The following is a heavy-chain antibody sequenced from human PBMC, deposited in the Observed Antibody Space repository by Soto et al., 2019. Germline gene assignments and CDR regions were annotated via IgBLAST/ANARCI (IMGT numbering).Heavy chain of an antibody. Sequence: ASVKVSCKASGYTFTSYAMHWVRQAPGQRLEWMGWINAGNGNTKYSQKFQGRVTITRDTSASTAYMELSSLRSEDTAVYYCARPTKVAARPFGVPYYYYGMDVWGQGTTVTVSS. J-gene: IGHJ6*02. CDR1: GYTFTSYA. CDR3: ARPTKVAARPFGVPYYYYGMDV. D-gene: IGHD6-6*01. V-gene: IGHV1-3*01. CDR2: INAGNGNT.